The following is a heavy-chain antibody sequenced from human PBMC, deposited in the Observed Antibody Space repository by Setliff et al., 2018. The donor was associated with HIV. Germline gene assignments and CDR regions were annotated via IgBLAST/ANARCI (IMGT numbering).Heavy chain of an antibody. CDR3: ARKAAALDY. D-gene: IGHD6-13*01. J-gene: IGHJ4*01. Sequence: LSLTCTVSGGSISSDYYWGWVRQAPGKGLEWVANIKEDGSARYYVDSVKGRFTVSRDNAKNSLFLQMNSLSVEDTAVYYCARKAAALDYWGRGTLVTVSS. CDR2: IKEDGSAR. V-gene: IGHV3-7*01. CDR1: GGSISSDY.